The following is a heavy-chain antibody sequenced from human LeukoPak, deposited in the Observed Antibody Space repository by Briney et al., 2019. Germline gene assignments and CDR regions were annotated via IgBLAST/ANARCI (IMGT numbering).Heavy chain of an antibody. D-gene: IGHD1-26*01. CDR1: GGSISSYY. CDR3: ARDRSGSYYSVYDY. Sequence: SETLSLTCTVSGGSISSYYWSWIRQPAGKGLEWIGRIYTSGSTNCNPSLKSRVTMSVDTSKNQFSLKLSSVTAADTAVYYCARDRSGSYYSVYDYWGQGTLVTVSS. J-gene: IGHJ4*02. CDR2: IYTSGST. V-gene: IGHV4-4*07.